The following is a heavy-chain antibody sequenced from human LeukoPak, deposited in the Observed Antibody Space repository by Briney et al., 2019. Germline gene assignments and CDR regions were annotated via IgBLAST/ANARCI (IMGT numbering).Heavy chain of an antibody. J-gene: IGHJ4*02. CDR1: GCTFTSYD. CDR3: ARGDSSNFGY. CDR2: MNPNRGNT. D-gene: IGHD6-13*01. V-gene: IGHV1-8*01. Sequence: ASVTVSCKASGCTFTSYDINWVRQAPGQGLEWMGWMNPNRGNTGYAQKFQGRVTMTRNTSISTAYMELSSLRSEDTAVYYCARGDSSNFGYWGQGTLVTVSS.